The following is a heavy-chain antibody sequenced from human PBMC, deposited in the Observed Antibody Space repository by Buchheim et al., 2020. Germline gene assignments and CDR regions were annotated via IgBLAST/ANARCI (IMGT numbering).Heavy chain of an antibody. Sequence: EVQLLESGGGLVQPGGSLRLSCAASGFTFSSYAMSWVRQAPGKGLEWVSAISGSGGSTYYADSVKGRFTISRDHSKNTLYLQMNSLRAEDTAVYYCAKDRRYYDFWSGYTDAFDIWGQGT. CDR1: GFTFSSYA. J-gene: IGHJ3*02. D-gene: IGHD3-3*01. V-gene: IGHV3-23*01. CDR3: AKDRRYYDFWSGYTDAFDI. CDR2: ISGSGGST.